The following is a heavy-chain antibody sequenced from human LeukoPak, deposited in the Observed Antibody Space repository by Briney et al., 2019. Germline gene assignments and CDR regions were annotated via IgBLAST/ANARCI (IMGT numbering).Heavy chain of an antibody. Sequence: GGSLRLSCAASGFTFSSYSMNWVRQAPGKGLEWVSAISGSGGSTYYADSVKGRFTISRDNSKNTLYLQMNSLRAEDTAVYYCAKDLLYRRGSLEVDYWGQGTLVTVSS. CDR2: ISGSGGST. V-gene: IGHV3-23*01. D-gene: IGHD6-19*01. CDR1: GFTFSSYS. J-gene: IGHJ4*02. CDR3: AKDLLYRRGSLEVDY.